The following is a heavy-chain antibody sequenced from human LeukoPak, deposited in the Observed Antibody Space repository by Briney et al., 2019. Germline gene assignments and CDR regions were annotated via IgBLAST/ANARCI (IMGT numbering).Heavy chain of an antibody. CDR1: GFTFSSYG. CDR3: ARVHPGSSLLIGEIDS. J-gene: IGHJ5*01. D-gene: IGHD6-13*01. V-gene: IGHV3-30*12. CDR2: ISFDGSNK. Sequence: GGSLRLSCGASGFTFSSYGMHWVRQAPGKGLEWVTIISFDGSNKYYADSVKGRFTISRDNSKNTLYLQMKSLRAEDTAVYYCARVHPGSSLLIGEIDSWGQGTLVTVSS.